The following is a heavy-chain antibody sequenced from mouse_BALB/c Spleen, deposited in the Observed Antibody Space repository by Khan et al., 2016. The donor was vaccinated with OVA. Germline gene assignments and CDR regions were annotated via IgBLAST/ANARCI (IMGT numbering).Heavy chain of an antibody. J-gene: IGHJ3*01. D-gene: IGHD2-2*01. CDR2: IDPFSGGT. Sequence: EVQLQQSGPELMKPGASVKISCKASGYSFTSYYIHWVMQSHGKSLEWIGYIDPFSGGTTYNQKFKGKATLTVDKSSSTAYIHISNLTSEDSAVYYCTVHGYVAWFTYWGQGTLVTVSA. CDR1: GYSFTSYY. CDR3: TVHGYVAWFTY. V-gene: IGHV1S135*01.